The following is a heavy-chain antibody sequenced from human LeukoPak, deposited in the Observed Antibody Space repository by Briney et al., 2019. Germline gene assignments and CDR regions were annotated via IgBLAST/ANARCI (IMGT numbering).Heavy chain of an antibody. CDR1: GGSISSYY. J-gene: IGHJ4*02. V-gene: IGHV4-4*07. CDR3: ASSTGSGSYYPLFDY. CDR2: IYTSGST. D-gene: IGHD3-10*01. Sequence: SETLSLTCTVSGGSISSYYWSWIRQPAGKGLEWIGRIYTSGSTNYNPSLKSRVTMSVDTSKNQFSMKLSSVTAADTAVYYCASSTGSGSYYPLFDYWGQGTLVTVSS.